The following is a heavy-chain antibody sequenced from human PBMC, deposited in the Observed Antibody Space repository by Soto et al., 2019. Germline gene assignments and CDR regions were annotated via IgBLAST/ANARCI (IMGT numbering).Heavy chain of an antibody. Sequence: GGSLRLSCAASGFRFDDYTMHWVRQPPEKGLEWVSLIGWDGGRTEYADSVKGRFTISRDNSKNSLYLQMNSLRTEDTALYYCARDIDILSGYPDSWGQGTLVTVAS. CDR2: IGWDGGRT. V-gene: IGHV3-43*01. D-gene: IGHD3-9*01. J-gene: IGHJ4*02. CDR1: GFRFDDYT. CDR3: ARDIDILSGYPDS.